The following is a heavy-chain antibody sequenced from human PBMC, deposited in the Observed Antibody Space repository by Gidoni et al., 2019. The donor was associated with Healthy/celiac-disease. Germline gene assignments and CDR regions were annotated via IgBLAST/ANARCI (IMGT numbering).Heavy chain of an antibody. J-gene: IGHJ4*02. CDR2: ISAYNGNT. D-gene: IGHD1-26*01. Sequence: QVQLVQSGAEVTKPGASVTVSCKASGYTFTSYGISWVRQAPGQGLEWMGWISAYNGNTNYAQKLQGRVTMTTDTSTSTAYMELRSLRSDDTAVYYCARDLAPRGSGSYFDYWGQGTLVTVSS. CDR1: GYTFTSYG. V-gene: IGHV1-18*01. CDR3: ARDLAPRGSGSYFDY.